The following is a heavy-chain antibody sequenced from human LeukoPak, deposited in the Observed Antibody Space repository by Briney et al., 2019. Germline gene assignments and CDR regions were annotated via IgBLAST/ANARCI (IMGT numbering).Heavy chain of an antibody. Sequence: GGSLRLSCAASGFTFSSYGMHWVRQAPGKGLEWVAVIWYDGSNKYYAVSVKGRFTISRDNSKNTLYLQMNSVRAEDTAVYYCARVNDAYPKVAYYDFWSGYQPYYYYYGMDVWGQGTTVTVSS. V-gene: IGHV3-33*01. J-gene: IGHJ6*02. D-gene: IGHD3-3*01. CDR2: IWYDGSNK. CDR3: ARVNDAYPKVAYYDFWSGYQPYYYYYGMDV. CDR1: GFTFSSYG.